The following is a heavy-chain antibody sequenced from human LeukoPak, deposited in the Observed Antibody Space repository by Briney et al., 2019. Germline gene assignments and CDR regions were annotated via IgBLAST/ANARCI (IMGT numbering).Heavy chain of an antibody. CDR3: ARATYYDFWSGGNWFDP. D-gene: IGHD3-3*01. J-gene: IGHJ5*02. CDR1: GGSIRSGSYY. Sequence: SETLSLTCTVSGGSIRSGSYYWSWIRQPAGKGLEWIGRIHAGGSTNYNPSLKSRVTISVDKSKNQFSLKLSSVTAADTAVYYCARATYYDFWSGGNWFDPWGQGTLVTVSS. V-gene: IGHV4-61*02. CDR2: IHAGGST.